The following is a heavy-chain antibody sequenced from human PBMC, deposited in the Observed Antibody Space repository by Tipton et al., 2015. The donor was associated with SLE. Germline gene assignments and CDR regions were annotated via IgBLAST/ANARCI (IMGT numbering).Heavy chain of an antibody. Sequence: TLSLTCTVSGASISSHYWSWIRQPAGKGLEWIGRIYISGSGSISYNPSLKSRVTMSVDTSKNQVSLKLNSVTAADAAVYYCARDRGNTVVYYWGQGTLVTVSS. J-gene: IGHJ4*02. CDR2: IYISGSGSI. V-gene: IGHV4-4*07. D-gene: IGHD4-23*01. CDR3: ARDRGNTVVYY. CDR1: GASISSHY.